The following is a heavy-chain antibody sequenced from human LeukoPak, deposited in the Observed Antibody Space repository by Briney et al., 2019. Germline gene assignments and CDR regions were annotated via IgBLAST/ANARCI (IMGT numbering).Heavy chain of an antibody. CDR2: IRYDGSNK. J-gene: IGHJ4*02. D-gene: IGHD3-22*01. CDR3: AKGIGTYYYDSSGYLDY. Sequence: PGGSLRLSCAASGFPFSDDWMSWVRQAPGKGLEWVAFIRYDGSNKYYADSVKGRFTISRDNSKNALYLQMNSLRAEDTAVYYCAKGIGTYYYDSSGYLDYWGQGTLVTVSS. V-gene: IGHV3-30*02. CDR1: GFPFSDDW.